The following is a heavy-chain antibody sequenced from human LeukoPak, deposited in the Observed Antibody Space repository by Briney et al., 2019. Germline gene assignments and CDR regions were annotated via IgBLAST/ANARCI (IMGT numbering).Heavy chain of an antibody. CDR1: GYTFTSYG. Sequence: GASVKVSCKASGYTFTSYGISWVRQAPGQGLEWMGWINPNSGATDHAQKFQGRVTMTRDTSINTSYMELTGLRSDDTAVYYCARDGYCSGTSCPFQHWGQGTLVTVSS. D-gene: IGHD2-2*03. CDR2: INPNSGAT. CDR3: ARDGYCSGTSCPFQH. V-gene: IGHV1-2*02. J-gene: IGHJ1*01.